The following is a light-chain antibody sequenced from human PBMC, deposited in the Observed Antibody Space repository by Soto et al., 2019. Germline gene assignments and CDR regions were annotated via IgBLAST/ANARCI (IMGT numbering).Light chain of an antibody. Sequence: QSVLTQPASVSGSPGQSITISCTGTSSDVGGYNYVSWYQQHPGKAPKLMIYEDSNRPSGVSNRFSGSKSGNTASLTISGLQAEDEADYYCSSYISRSRVFGTGTKVTVL. V-gene: IGLV2-14*01. CDR3: SSYISRSRV. CDR2: EDS. CDR1: SSDVGGYNY. J-gene: IGLJ1*01.